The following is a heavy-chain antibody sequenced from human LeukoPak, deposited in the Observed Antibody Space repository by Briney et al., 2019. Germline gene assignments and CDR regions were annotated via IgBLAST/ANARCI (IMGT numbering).Heavy chain of an antibody. CDR3: ARDASSSLDY. D-gene: IGHD6-13*01. Sequence: GGSLRPSCAASGFTFSTYAMTWIRQAPGKGLEWVSYISSGGSSIYYADSVQGRFTISRDNAKNSLYLQMNSLRAEDTAVYYCARDASSSLDYWGQGTLVTVSS. CDR2: ISSGGSSI. J-gene: IGHJ4*02. V-gene: IGHV3-11*01. CDR1: GFTFSTYA.